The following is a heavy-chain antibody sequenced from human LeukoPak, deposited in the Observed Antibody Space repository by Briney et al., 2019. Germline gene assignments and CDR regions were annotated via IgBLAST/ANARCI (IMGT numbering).Heavy chain of an antibody. CDR2: MSPNSGNT. CDR3: ARGFPRKYCSGGSCYKYYFDY. Sequence: GASVKVSCKASGYTFTSYDINWVRQATGQGLEWMGWMSPNSGNTGYAQKFQGRVTMTSNTSISTAYMELSSLRSEDTAVYYCARGFPRKYCSGGSCYKYYFDYWGQGTLVTVSS. CDR1: GYTFTSYD. D-gene: IGHD2-15*01. J-gene: IGHJ4*02. V-gene: IGHV1-8*01.